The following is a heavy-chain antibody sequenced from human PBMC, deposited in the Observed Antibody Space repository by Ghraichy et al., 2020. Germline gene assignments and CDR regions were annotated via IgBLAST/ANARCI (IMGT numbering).Heavy chain of an antibody. J-gene: IGHJ3*02. V-gene: IGHV3-74*01. D-gene: IGHD3-9*01. CDR1: GFTFSSYW. CDR3: ARDINILTGYYKVRDAFDI. CDR2: INSDGSST. Sequence: GGSLRLSCAASGFTFSSYWMHWVRQAPGKGLVWVSRINSDGSSTSYADSVKGRFTISRDNAKNTLYLQMNSLRAEDTAVYYCARDINILTGYYKVRDAFDIWGQGTMVTVSS.